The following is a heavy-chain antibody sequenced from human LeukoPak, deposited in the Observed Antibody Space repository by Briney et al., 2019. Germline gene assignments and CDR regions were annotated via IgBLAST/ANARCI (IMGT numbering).Heavy chain of an antibody. CDR1: GFTISTNY. D-gene: IGHD1-26*01. CDR3: AKSGATGYYYYYMDV. Sequence: GGSLRLSCAVSGFTISTNYMSWVRQAPGKGLEWVSAISGSGGSTYYADSVKGRFTISRDNSKNTLYLQMNSLRAEDTAVYYCAKSGATGYYYYYMDVWGKGTTVTASS. V-gene: IGHV3-23*01. CDR2: ISGSGGST. J-gene: IGHJ6*03.